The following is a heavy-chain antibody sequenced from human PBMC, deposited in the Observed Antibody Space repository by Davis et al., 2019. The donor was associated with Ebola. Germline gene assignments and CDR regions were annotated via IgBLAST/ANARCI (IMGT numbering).Heavy chain of an antibody. CDR3: AKDPRAASAGTVYFDY. CDR2: ISGSGCST. J-gene: IGHJ4*02. CDR1: GFTFSSYA. D-gene: IGHD6-13*01. Sequence: GESLKISCAASGFTFSSYAMSWVRQAPGKGLEWVSAISGSGCSTYYADSVKGRFTISRDNSKNTLYLQMNSLRAEDTAVYYCAKDPRAASAGTVYFDYWGQGTLVTVSS. V-gene: IGHV3-23*01.